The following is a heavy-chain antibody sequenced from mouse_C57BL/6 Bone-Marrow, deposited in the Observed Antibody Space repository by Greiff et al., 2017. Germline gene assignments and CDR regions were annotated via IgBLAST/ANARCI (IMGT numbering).Heavy chain of an antibody. J-gene: IGHJ4*01. CDR2: INPNNGGT. CDR3: ARKSPGAMDY. Sequence: EVKLMESGPELVKPGASVKIPCKASGYTFTDYNMDWVKQSHGKSLEWIGDINPNNGGTIYNQKFKGKATLTVDKSSSTAYMELRSLTSEDTAVYYCARKSPGAMDYWGQGTSVTVSS. V-gene: IGHV1-18*01. CDR1: GYTFTDYN.